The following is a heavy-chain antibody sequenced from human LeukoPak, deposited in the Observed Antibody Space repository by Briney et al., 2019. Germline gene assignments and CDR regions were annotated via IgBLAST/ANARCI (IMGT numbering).Heavy chain of an antibody. V-gene: IGHV4-31*03. CDR2: IYYSGNT. CDR3: ARGGYYMDV. J-gene: IGHJ6*03. CDR1: GGSIRSGYY. Sequence: SETLSLTCTVSGGSIRSGYYWSWIRQHPGKGLEWIGYIYYSGNTDYNSSLKSRVTISVDTSKNQFSLKLTSVTPADTAVYFCARGGYYMDVWGEGTTVTVSS.